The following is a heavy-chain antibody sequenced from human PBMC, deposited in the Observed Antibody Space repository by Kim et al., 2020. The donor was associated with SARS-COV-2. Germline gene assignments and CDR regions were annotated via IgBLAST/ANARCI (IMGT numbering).Heavy chain of an antibody. V-gene: IGHV3-30*02. Sequence: SNQHIDDSVKGRFTTSRDNSKNTLYLQMNSLRAEDTAVYYCAKDLGGYVGYWGQGTLVTVSS. CDR2: SNQ. D-gene: IGHD5-12*01. J-gene: IGHJ4*02. CDR3: AKDLGGYVGY.